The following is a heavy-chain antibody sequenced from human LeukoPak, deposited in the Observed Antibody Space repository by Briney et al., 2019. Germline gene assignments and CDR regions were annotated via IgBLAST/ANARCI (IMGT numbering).Heavy chain of an antibody. CDR1: GGSISSYY. J-gene: IGHJ6*03. D-gene: IGHD6-13*01. Sequence: SSETLSLTCTVSGGSISSYYWSWIRQPPGKGLEWIGYIYYSGSTNYNPSLKSRVTISVDTSKNQFSLKLSSVTAADTAVYYCARVSSSSYYYYMDVWGKGITVTVSS. CDR3: ARVSSSSYYYYMDV. V-gene: IGHV4-59*01. CDR2: IYYSGST.